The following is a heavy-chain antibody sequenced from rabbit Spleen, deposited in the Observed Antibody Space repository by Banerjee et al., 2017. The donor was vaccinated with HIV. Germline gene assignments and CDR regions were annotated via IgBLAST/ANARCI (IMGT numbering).Heavy chain of an antibody. CDR2: IDAGSSGFT. J-gene: IGHJ6*01. Sequence: QSLEESGGDLVKPGASLTLTCTASGVSFSSSSYMCWVRQAPGKGLEWIACIDAGSSGFTYFATFAKGRFTCSKTSSTTVTLQMTRLTAADTATYFCARDTSSSFSSYGMDLWGPGTLVTVS. V-gene: IGHV1S40*01. CDR3: ARDTSSSFSSYGMDL. CDR1: GVSFSSSSY. D-gene: IGHD1-1*01.